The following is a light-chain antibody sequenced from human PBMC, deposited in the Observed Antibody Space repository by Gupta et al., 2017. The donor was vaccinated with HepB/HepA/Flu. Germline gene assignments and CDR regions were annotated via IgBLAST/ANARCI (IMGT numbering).Light chain of an antibody. CDR2: YKN. CDR3: GNSADTHLRPV. CDR1: ASNIGANT. V-gene: IGLV1-44*01. J-gene: IGLJ2*01. Sequence: QSVLSQPPSAPGTPGQRVTISCSGSASNIGANTANWYQQFHGKETRRLIAYKNQRPSGVYDRLFSYTAGKSESPETSGLTSEDEAADYWGNSADTHLRPVFGGGTKLTVL.